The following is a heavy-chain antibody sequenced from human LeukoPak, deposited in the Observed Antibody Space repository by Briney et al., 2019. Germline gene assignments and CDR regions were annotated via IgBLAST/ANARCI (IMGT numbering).Heavy chain of an antibody. D-gene: IGHD3-3*01. CDR1: GGSISSSSYY. Sequence: SETLSLTCTVSGGSISSSSYYWGWIRQPPGKGLEWIGSIYYSGSTYYNPSLKSRVTISVDTSKNQFSLKLSSVTAADTAVYYCARDRRYNYDFWSGPDAFDIWGQGTMVTVSS. CDR2: IYYSGST. J-gene: IGHJ3*02. V-gene: IGHV4-39*02. CDR3: ARDRRYNYDFWSGPDAFDI.